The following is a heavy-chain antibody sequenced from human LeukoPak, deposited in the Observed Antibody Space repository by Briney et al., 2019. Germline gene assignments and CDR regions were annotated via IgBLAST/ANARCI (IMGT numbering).Heavy chain of an antibody. Sequence: GGSLRLSCAASGFTVSSNYMSWVRQAPGKGLEWVSVIYSGGSTYYADSVKGRFTISRDNSKNTLYLQMNSLRAADTAVYYCARDLGYSSSSGFDYWGQGTLVTVSS. J-gene: IGHJ4*02. CDR1: GFTVSSNY. CDR2: IYSGGST. CDR3: ARDLGYSSSSGFDY. V-gene: IGHV3-66*02. D-gene: IGHD6-6*01.